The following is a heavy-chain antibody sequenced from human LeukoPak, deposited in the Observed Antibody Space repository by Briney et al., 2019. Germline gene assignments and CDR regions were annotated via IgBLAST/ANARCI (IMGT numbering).Heavy chain of an antibody. CDR2: ISSSSSYI. J-gene: IGHJ4*02. D-gene: IGHD6-19*01. CDR1: GFTFSSYS. V-gene: IGHV3-21*01. CDR3: ARARGGGWHSFDY. Sequence: GGSLRLSCAASGFTFSSYSMNWVRQAPGKGLEWVSSISSSSSYIYYADSVKGRFTISRDNAKNSLYLQMNSLRAEDTAVYYCARARGGGWHSFDYWGQGTLVTVSS.